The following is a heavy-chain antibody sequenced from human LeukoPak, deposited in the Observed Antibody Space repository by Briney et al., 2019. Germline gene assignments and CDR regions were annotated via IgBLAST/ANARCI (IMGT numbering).Heavy chain of an antibody. Sequence: GGPLRLSCAASGFTLSSYRMNWVRQAPGEGLEGGSYIGSSSTIYYADSVKGRFTISRDNAKNSLYLQMNSLRAEDTAVYYCAREEVATIIDYWGQGTLVTVSS. CDR1: GFTLSSYR. CDR2: IGSSSTI. D-gene: IGHD5-12*01. V-gene: IGHV3-48*01. CDR3: AREEVATIIDY. J-gene: IGHJ4*02.